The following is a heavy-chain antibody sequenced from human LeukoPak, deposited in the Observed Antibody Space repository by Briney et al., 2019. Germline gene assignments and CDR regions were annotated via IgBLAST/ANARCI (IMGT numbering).Heavy chain of an antibody. Sequence: SQTLSLTCVVSGDSISSGAYSWSWVRQPPGKGLEWIGYIFHTGSTFYNPSLKSRVTISVDNSKNQFSLRLSSVTAADTAVYYCAREFWFANAPGSWLDPWGQGTLVTVSS. CDR2: IFHTGST. D-gene: IGHD3-10*01. V-gene: IGHV4-30-2*01. CDR1: GDSISSGAYS. J-gene: IGHJ5*02. CDR3: AREFWFANAPGSWLDP.